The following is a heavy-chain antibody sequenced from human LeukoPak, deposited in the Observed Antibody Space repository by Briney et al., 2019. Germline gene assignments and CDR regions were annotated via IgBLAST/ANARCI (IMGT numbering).Heavy chain of an antibody. CDR3: ARAGDCTNGICYTADFDY. J-gene: IGHJ4*02. CDR2: IWYDGDNK. CDR1: GFTFSSYA. D-gene: IGHD2-8*01. V-gene: IGHV3-33*08. Sequence: PGRSLRLSCAASGFTFSSYAMHWVRQAPGKGLEWVAVIWYDGDNKYYADSVKGRFTISRDNSKNTLYLQMNSLRAEDTAVYYCARAGDCTNGICYTADFDYWGQGTLVTVSS.